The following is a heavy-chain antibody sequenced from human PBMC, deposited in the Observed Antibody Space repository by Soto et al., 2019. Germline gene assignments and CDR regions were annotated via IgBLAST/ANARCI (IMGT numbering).Heavy chain of an antibody. Sequence: PGGSLRLSCAASGFTFDGYAMSWVRQAPGKGLQWVSTIGGSGDGTYYADSVKGRFTISRDNSKNTLYLQMNSLRAEDTAVYYCAKAREVTLVRVPSFYWGQGTLVTVSS. CDR3: AKAREVTLVRVPSFY. V-gene: IGHV3-23*01. CDR2: IGGSGDGT. CDR1: GFTFDGYA. D-gene: IGHD3-10*01. J-gene: IGHJ4*02.